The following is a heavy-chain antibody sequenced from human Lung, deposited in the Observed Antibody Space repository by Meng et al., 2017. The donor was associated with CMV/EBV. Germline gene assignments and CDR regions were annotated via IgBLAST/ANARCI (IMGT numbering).Heavy chain of an antibody. V-gene: IGHV1-2*02. CDR2: INPGTGGT. J-gene: IGHJ5*02. CDR1: GYTFIAYY. D-gene: IGHD3-22*01. Sequence: SCKASGYTFIAYYIHWVRQAPGQGLEWLGWINPGTGGTDCAQKFQGGVTMTRDTSISTVYLELTTLTSDDTAVYFCARAPYESNFDPWGQGTLVTVSS. CDR3: ARAPYESNFDP.